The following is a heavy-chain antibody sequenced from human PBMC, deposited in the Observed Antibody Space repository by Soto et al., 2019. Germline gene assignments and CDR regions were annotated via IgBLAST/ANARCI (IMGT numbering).Heavy chain of an antibody. V-gene: IGHV6-1*01. CDR2: TYYRSKWYN. CDR1: GDSVSSNSAA. D-gene: IGHD6-19*01. J-gene: IGHJ6*02. Sequence: PPQTLSLTCAISGDSVSSNSAAWNWIRPSPSRGLEWLGRTYYRSKWYNDYAVSVKSRITINPDTSKNQFSLQLNSVTPEDTAVYYCARVGAGYSSGWVQSYGMDVWGQGTTVTVSS. CDR3: ARVGAGYSSGWVQSYGMDV.